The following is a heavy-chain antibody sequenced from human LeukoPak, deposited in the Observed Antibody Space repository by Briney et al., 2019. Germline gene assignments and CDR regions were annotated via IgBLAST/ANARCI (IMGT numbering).Heavy chain of an antibody. CDR3: ARGGDYYGSGSYPSHY. J-gene: IGHJ4*02. CDR2: INPNSGGT. CDR1: GYTFTGYY. D-gene: IGHD3-10*01. Sequence: ASVKVSCKASGYTFTGYYMHWVRQAPGQGLEWMGWINPNSGGTNYAQKFQGRVTMTRDTSISTAYMELSRLRSDDTAVYCCARGGDYYGSGSYPSHYWGQGTLVTVSS. V-gene: IGHV1-2*02.